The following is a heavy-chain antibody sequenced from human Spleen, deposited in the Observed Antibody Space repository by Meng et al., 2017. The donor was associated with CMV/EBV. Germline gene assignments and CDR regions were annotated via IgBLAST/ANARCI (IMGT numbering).Heavy chain of an antibody. D-gene: IGHD5-18*01. J-gene: IGHJ4*02. CDR1: GFTFSSYA. CDR3: ARGKRGYSYGNDY. Sequence: GSLKISCAASGFTFSSYAMHWVRQAPGKGLGWVAVISYDGSNKYYADSVKGRFTISRDNAKNSLYLQMNRLRAEDTAVYYCARGKRGYSYGNDYWGQGTLVTVSS. CDR2: ISYDGSNK. V-gene: IGHV3-30*04.